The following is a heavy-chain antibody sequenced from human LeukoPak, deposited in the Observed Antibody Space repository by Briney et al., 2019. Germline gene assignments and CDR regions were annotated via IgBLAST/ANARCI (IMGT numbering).Heavy chain of an antibody. V-gene: IGHV5-51*01. CDR2: IYPGDSDT. D-gene: IGHD6-6*01. CDR3: ARAPSSSIAARLPFDY. CDR1: GYSFTSYW. J-gene: IGHJ4*02. Sequence: GESLKISCKGSGYSFTSYWIGWVRQMPGKGLEWMGIIYPGDSDTRYSPSFQGQVTISADKSISTAYLQWSSLKASDTAMYYCARAPSSSIAARLPFDYWGQGTLVTVSS.